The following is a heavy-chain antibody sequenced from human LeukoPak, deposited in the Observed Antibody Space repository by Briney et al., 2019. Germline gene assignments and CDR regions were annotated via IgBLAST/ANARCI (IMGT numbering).Heavy chain of an antibody. CDR2: INPNSGGA. V-gene: IGHV1-2*02. Sequence: ASVKVSCKASGYTFTGYYMHWVRQAPGQGLEWMGWINPNSGGANYAQKFQGRVTMTRDTSISTAYMELSRLRSDDTAVYYCARGRAGDWTIDYWGQGTLVTVSS. D-gene: IGHD3/OR15-3a*01. J-gene: IGHJ4*02. CDR1: GYTFTGYY. CDR3: ARGRAGDWTIDY.